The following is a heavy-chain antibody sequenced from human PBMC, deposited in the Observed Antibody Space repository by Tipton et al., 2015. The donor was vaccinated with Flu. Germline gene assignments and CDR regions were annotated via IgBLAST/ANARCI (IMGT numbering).Heavy chain of an antibody. V-gene: IGHV4-4*07. D-gene: IGHD2-2*01. CDR1: GGSFSGYY. CDR3: ARDVCSSTSCYGDNWFDP. CDR2: IYTSGST. J-gene: IGHJ5*02. Sequence: TLSLTCAVYGGSFSGYYWSWIRQPAGKGLEWIGRIYTSGSTNYNPSLKSRVTMSVDTSKNQFSLKLSSVTAADTAVYYCARDVCSSTSCYGDNWFDPWGQGTLVTVSS.